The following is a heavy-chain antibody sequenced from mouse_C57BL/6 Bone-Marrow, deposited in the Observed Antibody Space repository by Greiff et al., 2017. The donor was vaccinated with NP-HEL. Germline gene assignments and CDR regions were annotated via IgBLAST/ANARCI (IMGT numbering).Heavy chain of an antibody. D-gene: IGHD2-5*01. Sequence: EVKLVESGGGLVKPGGSLKLSCAASGFTFSSYAMSWVRQTPEKRLEWVATISDGGSCTYYPDNVKGRFTISRDNAKNNLYLQMSHLKSEDTAMYYCARYSNWASWFAYWGQGTLVTVSA. V-gene: IGHV5-4*03. CDR2: ISDGGSCT. J-gene: IGHJ3*01. CDR1: GFTFSSYA. CDR3: ARYSNWASWFAY.